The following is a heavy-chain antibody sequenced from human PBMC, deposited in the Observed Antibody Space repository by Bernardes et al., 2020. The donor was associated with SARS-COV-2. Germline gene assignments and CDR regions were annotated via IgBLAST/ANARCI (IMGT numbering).Heavy chain of an antibody. CDR1: GFTFSSYS. D-gene: IGHD3-3*01. CDR2: ISSSSSYI. V-gene: IGHV3-21*01. CDR3: ARDKQWLLWAYYYYGMDV. Sequence: GGSLRLSCAASGFTFSSYSMNWVRQAPGKGLEWVSSISSSSSYIYYADSVKGRFTISRDNAKNSLYLQMNSLRAEDTAVYYCARDKQWLLWAYYYYGMDVWGQGTTVTVSS. J-gene: IGHJ6*02.